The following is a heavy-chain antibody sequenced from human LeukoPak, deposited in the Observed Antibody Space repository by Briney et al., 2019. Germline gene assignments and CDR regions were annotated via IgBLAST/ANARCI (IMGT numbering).Heavy chain of an antibody. CDR1: GGSISSYY. D-gene: IGHD6-13*01. Sequence: PSETLSLTCTVSGGSISSYYWSWIRQPPGKGLEWIGYIYYSGSTNYNPSLKSRVTISVDTSKNQFSLKLSSVTAADTAVYYCARVTTGYSSSWYLPNYYYYYMDVWGKGTTVTVSS. CDR2: IYYSGST. J-gene: IGHJ6*03. V-gene: IGHV4-59*01. CDR3: ARVTTGYSSSWYLPNYYYYYMDV.